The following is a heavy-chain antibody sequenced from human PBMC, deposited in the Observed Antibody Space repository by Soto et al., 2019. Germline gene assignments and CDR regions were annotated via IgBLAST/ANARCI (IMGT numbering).Heavy chain of an antibody. D-gene: IGHD6-6*01. CDR1: GFTFSSYA. CDR3: AKSGGIGALDP. CDR2: ISYSGST. Sequence: EVQLLESGGGLVQPGGSLRLSCAASGFTFSSYAMSWVRQAPGKGLEWVSAISYSGSTYYADSGKGRFTISRDNSKNTLYLQMNSLRAEDTAVYYCAKSGGIGALDPWGRGTLVTVSS. V-gene: IGHV3-23*01. J-gene: IGHJ5*02.